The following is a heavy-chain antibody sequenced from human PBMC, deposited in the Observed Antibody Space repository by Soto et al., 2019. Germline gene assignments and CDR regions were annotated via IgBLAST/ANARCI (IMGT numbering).Heavy chain of an antibody. Sequence: PSETLSLTCTVSGGSISSGDYYWSWIRQPPGKGLEWIGYIYYSGSTYYNPSLKSRVTISVDTSKNQFSLKLSSVTAADTAVYYCARLVAAAWFDPWGQGTLVTVSS. J-gene: IGHJ5*02. CDR1: GGSISSGDYY. CDR3: ARLVAAAWFDP. V-gene: IGHV4-30-4*01. D-gene: IGHD2-15*01. CDR2: IYYSGST.